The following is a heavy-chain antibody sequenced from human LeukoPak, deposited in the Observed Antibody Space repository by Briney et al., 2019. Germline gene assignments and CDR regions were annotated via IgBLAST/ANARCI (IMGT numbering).Heavy chain of an antibody. CDR2: INHSGST. Sequence: SETLSLTCAVYGGSFSDYFWSWIRQPPGKGLEWIGEINHSGSTNYNPSLKSRVTISVDTSKNQFSLKLNFVTAADTAMYYCARMFRSSWYINWFDPWGQGTLVTVSS. CDR1: GGSFSDYF. D-gene: IGHD6-13*01. V-gene: IGHV4-34*01. J-gene: IGHJ5*02. CDR3: ARMFRSSWYINWFDP.